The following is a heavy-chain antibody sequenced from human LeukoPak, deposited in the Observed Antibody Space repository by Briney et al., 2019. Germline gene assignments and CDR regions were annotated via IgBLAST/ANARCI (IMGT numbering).Heavy chain of an antibody. J-gene: IGHJ6*02. Sequence: GGSLRLSCAASGFTVSTNYMTWVRQAPGKGLEWVSIIYSAGRTDYADSVKGRFTISSGNPNNTMYLQMNSLSAEDTAVYYCARAHSSSWYYYGMDVWGQGTTVTVSS. CDR1: GFTVSTNY. CDR2: IYSAGRT. D-gene: IGHD6-13*01. V-gene: IGHV3-53*01. CDR3: ARAHSSSWYYYGMDV.